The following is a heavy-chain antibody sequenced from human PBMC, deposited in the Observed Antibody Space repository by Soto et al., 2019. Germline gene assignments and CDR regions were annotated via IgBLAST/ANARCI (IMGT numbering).Heavy chain of an antibody. CDR3: ARDGEYYYYYGMDV. CDR2: IIPIFGTA. D-gene: IGHD3-10*01. Sequence: QVQLVQSGAEVKKPGSSVNVSCKASGGTFSSYAISWVRQAPGQGLEWMGGIIPIFGTANYAQKFQGRVTITADESTSTAYMELSSLRSEDTAVYYCARDGEYYYYYGMDVWGQGTTVTVSS. V-gene: IGHV1-69*01. J-gene: IGHJ6*02. CDR1: GGTFSSYA.